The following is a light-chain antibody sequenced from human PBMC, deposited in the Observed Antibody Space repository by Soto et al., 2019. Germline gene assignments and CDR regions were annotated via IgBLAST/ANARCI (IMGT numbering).Light chain of an antibody. CDR3: QQYNNWPPLMYT. J-gene: IGKJ2*01. V-gene: IGKV3-15*01. Sequence: EIVMTQSPATLSVSPGERATLSCSASQSVSSNLAWYQQKTGQAPRLLIYGASNRATGIPARFSGSGSETEFTLTISSLQSEDFAVYYCQQYNNWPPLMYTFGQGTKLEIK. CDR2: GAS. CDR1: QSVSSN.